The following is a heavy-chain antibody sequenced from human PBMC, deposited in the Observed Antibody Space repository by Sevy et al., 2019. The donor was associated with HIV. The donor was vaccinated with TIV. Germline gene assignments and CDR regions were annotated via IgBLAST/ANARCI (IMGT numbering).Heavy chain of an antibody. CDR3: ASLASCGGDCYYFDY. CDR2: INPSGGST. Sequence: ASVKVSCKTSGYSFTGYVIHWVRHAPGQGLEWMGLINPSGGSTNYPQKFQGRVVMTRDTSTSTAYMALNSLKSDDTAVYYCASLASCGGDCYYFDYWGQGTLVTVSS. D-gene: IGHD2-21*02. CDR1: GYSFTGYV. J-gene: IGHJ4*02. V-gene: IGHV1-46*01.